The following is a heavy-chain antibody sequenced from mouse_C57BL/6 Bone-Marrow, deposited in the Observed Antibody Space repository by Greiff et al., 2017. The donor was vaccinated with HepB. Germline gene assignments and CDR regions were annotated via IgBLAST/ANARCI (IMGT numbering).Heavy chain of an antibody. D-gene: IGHD2-3*01. J-gene: IGHJ1*03. CDR3: ASDGYYTYWYFDV. CDR1: GYTFTSYW. CDR2: INPSNGGT. Sequence: QVQLQQPGTELVKPGASVKLSCKASGYTFTSYWMHWVKQRPGQGLEWIGNINPSNGGTNYNEKFKSKATLTVDKSSSTAYLQLSSLTSEDSAVYYCASDGYYTYWYFDVWGTGTTVTVSS. V-gene: IGHV1-53*01.